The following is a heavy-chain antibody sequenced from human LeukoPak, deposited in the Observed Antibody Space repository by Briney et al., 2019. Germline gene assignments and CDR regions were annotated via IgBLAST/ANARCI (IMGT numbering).Heavy chain of an antibody. Sequence: SETLSLTCTVSGGSISSYYWSWIRQPPGKGLEWIGYIYHSGSTNYNPSLKSRVTISVDTSKNQFSLKLSSVTAADTAVYYCARVGQWLAFDYWGQGTLVTVSS. V-gene: IGHV4-59*01. CDR3: ARVGQWLAFDY. D-gene: IGHD6-19*01. CDR2: IYHSGST. CDR1: GGSISSYY. J-gene: IGHJ4*02.